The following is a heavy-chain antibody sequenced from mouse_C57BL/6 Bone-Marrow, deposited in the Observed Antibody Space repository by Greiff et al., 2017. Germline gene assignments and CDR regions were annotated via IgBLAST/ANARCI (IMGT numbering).Heavy chain of an antibody. V-gene: IGHV14-2*01. CDR1: GFNIKDYY. Sequence: EVKLMESGAELVKPGASVKLSCTASGFNIKDYYMHWVKQRTEQGLEWIGRIDPEDGETKYDPKFQGKATITADTSSNTAYLQISGLTSKDTAVYYCAVYGSSFFAYWGQGTLVTVSA. CDR2: IDPEDGET. J-gene: IGHJ3*01. CDR3: AVYGSSFFAY. D-gene: IGHD1-1*01.